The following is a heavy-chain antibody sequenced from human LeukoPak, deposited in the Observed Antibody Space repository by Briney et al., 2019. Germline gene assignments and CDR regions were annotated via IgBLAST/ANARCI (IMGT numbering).Heavy chain of an antibody. Sequence: SETLSLTCAVYGGSFSGYYRSWIRQPPGKGLEWIGEINHSGSTNYNPSLKSRVTISVDTSKNQFSLKLSSVTAADTTVYYCARGWNSGWYFGYWGQGTLVTVSS. CDR3: ARGWNSGWYFGY. CDR2: INHSGST. J-gene: IGHJ4*02. D-gene: IGHD6-19*01. CDR1: GGSFSGYY. V-gene: IGHV4-34*01.